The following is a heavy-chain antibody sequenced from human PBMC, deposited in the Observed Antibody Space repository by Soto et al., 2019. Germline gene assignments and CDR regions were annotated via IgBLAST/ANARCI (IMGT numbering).Heavy chain of an antibody. Sequence: QVQLVQSGAEVKKPGASVKVSCKASGYTFTSYDINWVRQATGQGLEWMGWMNPNSGNTGYEQKVQGRVTLTRNTSINTAYREPSSLTAEETAVYYCASTPLGLAAAGTYYYGMAVWGHGTTVTVSS. CDR2: MNPNSGNT. CDR3: ASTPLGLAAAGTYYYGMAV. J-gene: IGHJ6*02. CDR1: GYTFTSYD. D-gene: IGHD6-13*01. V-gene: IGHV1-8*01.